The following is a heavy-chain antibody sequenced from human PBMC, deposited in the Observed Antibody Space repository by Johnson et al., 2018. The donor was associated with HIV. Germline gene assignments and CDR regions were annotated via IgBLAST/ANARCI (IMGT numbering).Heavy chain of an antibody. D-gene: IGHD4-17*01. Sequence: QVQLVESGGGVVRPGGSLRLSCAASGFTFDDYGMSWVRQAPGKGLEWVAFIWYDGSRKYYADSVKGRFTISRVNSKNMLYLQMNSLRVEDTAVYYCALTDYGDYPQRVPDAFDIWGQGTMVTVSS. V-gene: IGHV3-30*02. J-gene: IGHJ3*02. CDR3: ALTDYGDYPQRVPDAFDI. CDR2: IWYDGSRK. CDR1: GFTFDDYG.